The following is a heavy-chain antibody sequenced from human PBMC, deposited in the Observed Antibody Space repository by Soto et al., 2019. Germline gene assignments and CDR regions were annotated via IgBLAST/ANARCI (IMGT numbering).Heavy chain of an antibody. D-gene: IGHD2-15*01. CDR3: AKVRGAFDDY. Sequence: EVQLLESGGGLVQPGGSLRLSCVASGFTFSSYAMSCVRQAPGKGLEWVSAISSTVFSTYYADSVKGGFTISRDNSKNTVYLQMNNLGAGDTAFYYCAKVRGAFDDYWGQGTLVTVSS. CDR2: ISSTVFST. CDR1: GFTFSSYA. V-gene: IGHV3-23*01. J-gene: IGHJ4*02.